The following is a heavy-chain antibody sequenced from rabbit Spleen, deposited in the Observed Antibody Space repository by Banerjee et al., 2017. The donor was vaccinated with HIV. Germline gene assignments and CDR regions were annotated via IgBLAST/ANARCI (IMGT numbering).Heavy chain of an antibody. CDR1: GFSFSSSYY. CDR2: IWIGSGST. D-gene: IGHD8-1*01. V-gene: IGHV1S45*01. J-gene: IGHJ6*01. CDR3: ARFVGTYYNL. Sequence: QEQLEESGGDLVKPEGSLTLTCTASGFSFSSSYYMCWVRQAPGKGLEWIGCIWIGSGSTYYASWAKGRFTISKTSSTTVTLKMTSLTAADTATYFCARFVGTYYNLWGPGTLVTVS.